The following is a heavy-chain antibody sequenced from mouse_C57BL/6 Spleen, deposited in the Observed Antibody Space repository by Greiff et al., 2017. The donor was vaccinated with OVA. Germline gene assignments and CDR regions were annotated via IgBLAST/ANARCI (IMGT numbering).Heavy chain of an antibody. D-gene: IGHD1-1*01. V-gene: IGHV5-17*01. J-gene: IGHJ3*01. CDR1: GFTFSDYG. CDR2: ISSGSSTI. CDR3: AGRGYYYYGSSLAWFAY. Sequence: EVQRVESGGGLVKPGGSLKLSCAASGFTFSDYGMHWVRQAPEKGLEWVAYISSGSSTIYYADTVKGRFTISRDNAKNTLFLQMTSLRSEDTAMYYCAGRGYYYYGSSLAWFAYWGQGTLVTVSA.